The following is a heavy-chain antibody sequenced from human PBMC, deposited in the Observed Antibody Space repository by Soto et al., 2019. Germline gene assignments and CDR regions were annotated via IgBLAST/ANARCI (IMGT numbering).Heavy chain of an antibody. V-gene: IGHV3-23*01. Sequence: GGSLRLSCAASGFTFSSYAMSWVRQAPGKGLEWVSAISGSGGSTYYADSVKGRFTISRDNSKNTLYLQMNSLRAEDTAVYYCAKDPKICFGEYLYYYYMDVWGKGPTVTV. CDR1: GFTFSSYA. D-gene: IGHD3-10*01. CDR2: ISGSGGST. J-gene: IGHJ6*03. CDR3: AKDPKICFGEYLYYYYMDV.